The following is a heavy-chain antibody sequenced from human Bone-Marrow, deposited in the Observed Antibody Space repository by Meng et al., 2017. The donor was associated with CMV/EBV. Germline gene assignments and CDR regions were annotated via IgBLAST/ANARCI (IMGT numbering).Heavy chain of an antibody. J-gene: IGHJ5*02. CDR2: IYYSGST. CDR1: GGSVSSGSYY. CDR3: ARGFRYSYGSNWVWFDP. Sequence: GSLRLSCTVSGGSVSSGSYYWSWIRQPPGKGLEWIGYIYYSGSTNYNPSLKSRVTISVDTSKNQFSLKLSSVTAADTAVYYCARGFRYSYGSNWVWFDPWGQGTLVTVSS. V-gene: IGHV4-61*01. D-gene: IGHD5-18*01.